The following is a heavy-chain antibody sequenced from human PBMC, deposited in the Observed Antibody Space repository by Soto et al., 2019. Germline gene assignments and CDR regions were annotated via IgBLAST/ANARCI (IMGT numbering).Heavy chain of an antibody. CDR3: ARGPRGYRPPQRFFDY. J-gene: IGHJ4*02. CDR2: INHSGST. D-gene: IGHD6-13*01. Sequence: SETLSLTCAVYGGSFSGYYWSWIRQPPGKGLEWIGEINHSGSTNYNPSLKSRVTISVDTSKNQFSLKLSSVTAADTAVYYCARGPRGYRPPQRFFDYWGQGTLVTVS. V-gene: IGHV4-34*01. CDR1: GGSFSGYY.